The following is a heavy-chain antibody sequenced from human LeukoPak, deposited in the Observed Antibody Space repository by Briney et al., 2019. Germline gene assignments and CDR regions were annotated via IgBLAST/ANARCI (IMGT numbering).Heavy chain of an antibody. J-gene: IGHJ4*02. CDR1: GGSISSSSYY. CDR2: IYYSGST. D-gene: IGHD2-2*01. CDR3: ARVAGGEYQLLEMGGRFDY. V-gene: IGHV4-39*07. Sequence: SETLSLTCTVSGGSISSSSYYWGWIRQPPGKGLEWIGSIYYSGSTYYNPSLKSRVTISVDTSKNQFSLKLSSVTAADTAVYYCARVAGGEYQLLEMGGRFDYWGQGTLVTVSS.